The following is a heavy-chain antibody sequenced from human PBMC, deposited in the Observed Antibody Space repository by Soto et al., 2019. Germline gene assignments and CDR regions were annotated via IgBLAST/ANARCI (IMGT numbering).Heavy chain of an antibody. CDR2: IRSKAYGGTT. V-gene: IGHV3-49*04. D-gene: IGHD3-3*01. CDR1: GFTFGAYA. CDR3: TRVYVFWSRYDQDAFDI. J-gene: IGHJ3*02. Sequence: GGSLRLSCTASGFTFGAYALSWVRQAPGKGLEWVGFIRSKAYGGTTEYAASVKGRFTISRDDSKTVAYLQMNSLKTEDTAVYYCTRVYVFWSRYDQDAFDIWGQGTMVTVSS.